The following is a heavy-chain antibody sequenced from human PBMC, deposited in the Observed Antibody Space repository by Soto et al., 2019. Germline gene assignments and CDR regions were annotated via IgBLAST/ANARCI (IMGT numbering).Heavy chain of an antibody. CDR3: ASSYGSGYRAFDS. Sequence: QVQLVQSGAEVKKPGSSVRVSCKASGDTFNFYSINWVRQAPGLGLEWMGRINPILSMSNYAQRFQGRVTMTADKSTRTAYVEVSSLRSEDTAMYYCASSYGSGYRAFDSWGQGALVTVSS. D-gene: IGHD3-10*01. J-gene: IGHJ4*02. CDR1: GDTFNFYS. V-gene: IGHV1-69*02. CDR2: INPILSMS.